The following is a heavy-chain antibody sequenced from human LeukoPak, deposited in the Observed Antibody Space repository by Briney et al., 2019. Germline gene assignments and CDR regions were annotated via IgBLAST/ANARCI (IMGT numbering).Heavy chain of an antibody. Sequence: ASVKVSCKASGYTFTSYYMHWVRQAPGQGLEWMGIINPSGGSTSYAQKFQGRVTMTRDTSTSTVYMELSSPRSEDTAVYYCARDGTSDGWFDPWGQGTLVTVSS. D-gene: IGHD2-2*01. CDR2: INPSGGST. J-gene: IGHJ5*02. V-gene: IGHV1-46*01. CDR1: GYTFTSYY. CDR3: ARDGTSDGWFDP.